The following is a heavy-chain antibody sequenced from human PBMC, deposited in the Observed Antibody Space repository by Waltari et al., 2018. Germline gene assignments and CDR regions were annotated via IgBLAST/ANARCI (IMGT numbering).Heavy chain of an antibody. D-gene: IGHD4-17*01. CDR1: GFTFRPYW. J-gene: IGHJ4*02. Sequence: EVQLAESGGDLVQPGESLRLSCAASGFTFRPYWMHWVRQGPGKGLVWVSRINTDGSTINYADPVKGRFTISRDNAKNTLYLQMNSLRAEDTAVYYCTREDYGGKDYWGQGTLVTVSS. CDR3: TREDYGGKDY. CDR2: INTDGSTI. V-gene: IGHV3-74*01.